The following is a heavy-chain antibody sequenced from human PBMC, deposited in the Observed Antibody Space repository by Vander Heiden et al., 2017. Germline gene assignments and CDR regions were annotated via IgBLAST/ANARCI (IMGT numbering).Heavy chain of an antibody. CDR1: GTPINTYY. J-gene: IGHJ6*02. Sequence: QVQLQESGPGLVKPSATLSLTCTVSGTPINTYYWSWIRQSPGKGLEWIGYMYQGGTTNYIPSLKSRVTISVDTSKNQFSLKMSPVTAADTAVYYGARIPYDSSYMSARGVWAQGTKGTVSS. V-gene: IGHV4-59*01. D-gene: IGHD3-10*01. CDR2: MYQGGTT. CDR3: ARIPYDSSYMSARGV.